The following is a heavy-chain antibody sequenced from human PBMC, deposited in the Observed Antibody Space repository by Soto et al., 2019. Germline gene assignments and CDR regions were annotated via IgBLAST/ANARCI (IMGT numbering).Heavy chain of an antibody. CDR3: ARTPWDGYTGYYFDY. CDR1: GGSISSGCYY. CDR2: IYYSGST. Sequence: SETLSLTCTVSGGSISSGCYYWSWIRQHPGKGLEWIGYIYYSGSTYYNPSLKSRVTISVDTSKNQFSLKLSSVTAADTAVYSCARTPWDGYTGYYFDYWGQGTLVTVSS. V-gene: IGHV4-31*03. D-gene: IGHD5-18*01. J-gene: IGHJ4*02.